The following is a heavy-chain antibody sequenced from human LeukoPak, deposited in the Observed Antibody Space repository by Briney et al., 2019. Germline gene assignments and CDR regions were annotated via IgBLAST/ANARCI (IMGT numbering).Heavy chain of an antibody. CDR1: GGSISSGDYY. CDR3: ARHNNIVVVSAFDY. J-gene: IGHJ4*02. CDR2: IYYSGST. D-gene: IGHD2-21*01. V-gene: IGHV4-30-4*01. Sequence: SETLSLTCTVSGGSISSGDYYWSWIRQPPGKGLEWIGYIYYSGSTYYNPSLKSRVTISVDTSKNQFSLKLSSVTAADTAVYYCARHNNIVVVSAFDYWGQGTLVTVSS.